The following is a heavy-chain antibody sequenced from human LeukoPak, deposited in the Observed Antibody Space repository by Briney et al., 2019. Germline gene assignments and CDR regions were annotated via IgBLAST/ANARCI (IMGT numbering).Heavy chain of an antibody. Sequence: SETLSLTCTVSGGSISSYYWSWIRQPPGKGLEWIGEINHSGSTNYNPSLKSRVTISVDTSKNQFSLKLSSGTAADTAVYYCARLRGDWFDPWGQGTLVTVSS. CDR1: GGSISSYY. J-gene: IGHJ5*02. CDR3: ARLRGDWFDP. V-gene: IGHV4-34*01. CDR2: INHSGST.